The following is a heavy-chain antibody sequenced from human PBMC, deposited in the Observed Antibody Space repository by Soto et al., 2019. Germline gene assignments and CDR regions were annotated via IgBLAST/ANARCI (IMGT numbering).Heavy chain of an antibody. Sequence: GGSLSLSCAASGFTVTSNFMSWVRQPPGKGLEWVSIIYSGGTTYYADFVKGRFTISRDNSKNTLYLQMNSLGAEDTAVYYCAREEAYYYDSSGHYYDYWGQGTLVTVSS. CDR2: IYSGGTT. J-gene: IGHJ4*02. V-gene: IGHV3-53*01. CDR3: AREEAYYYDSSGHYYDY. CDR1: GFTVTSNF. D-gene: IGHD3-22*01.